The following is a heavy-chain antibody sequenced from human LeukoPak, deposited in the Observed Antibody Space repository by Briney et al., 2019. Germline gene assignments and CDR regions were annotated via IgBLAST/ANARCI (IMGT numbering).Heavy chain of an antibody. CDR2: ISSSSSTI. Sequence: GGSLRLSCAASGFTFSSYSMNWVRQAPGKGLEWVSYISSSSSTIYYADSVKGRFTISRDNAKNSLYLQMNSLRAEDTAVYYCARDGWAAAGTDYYYGMDVWGQGTTVTVSS. CDR3: ARDGWAAAGTDYYYGMDV. V-gene: IGHV3-48*04. D-gene: IGHD6-13*01. CDR1: GFTFSSYS. J-gene: IGHJ6*02.